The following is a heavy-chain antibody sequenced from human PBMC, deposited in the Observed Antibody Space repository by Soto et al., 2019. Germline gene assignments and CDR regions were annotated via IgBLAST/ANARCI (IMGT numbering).Heavy chain of an antibody. CDR2: ISYDGSNK. CDR1: GFTFSSYA. D-gene: IGHD3-3*01. Sequence: GGSLRLSCAASGFTFSSYAMHWVRQAPGKGLEWVAVISYDGSNKYYADSVKGRFTISRDNSKNTLYLQMNSLRAEDTAVYYCARDGSYHTPNYYYYGMDVWGQGTTVTVSS. V-gene: IGHV3-30-3*01. J-gene: IGHJ6*02. CDR3: ARDGSYHTPNYYYYGMDV.